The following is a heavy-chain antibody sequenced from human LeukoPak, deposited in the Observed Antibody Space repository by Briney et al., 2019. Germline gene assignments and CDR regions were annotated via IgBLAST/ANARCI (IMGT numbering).Heavy chain of an antibody. D-gene: IGHD3-9*01. Sequence: PGGSLRLSCAASGFTFSSYEMNWVRQAPGKGLEWVSYISSSGSTIYYADSVKGRFTISRDNAKNSLYLQMNSLRAEDTAVYYCARVHTISGFDYWGQGTLVTVSS. CDR2: ISSSGSTI. V-gene: IGHV3-48*03. J-gene: IGHJ4*02. CDR3: ARVHTISGFDY. CDR1: GFTFSSYE.